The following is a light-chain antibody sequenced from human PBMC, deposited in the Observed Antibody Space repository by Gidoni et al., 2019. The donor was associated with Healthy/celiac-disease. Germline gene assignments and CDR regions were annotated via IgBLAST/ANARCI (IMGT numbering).Light chain of an antibody. CDR3: QQYART. Sequence: EIVLTQSPCTLSLSPGESATLACRASQSVSSSYLAWYQQNPGQAPMLLLYGASSRATGIPDRFSGSGSWTDFTLTISRLEPEDFSVYYCQQYARTFGQGTKVEIK. J-gene: IGKJ1*01. V-gene: IGKV3-20*01. CDR1: QSVSSSY. CDR2: GAS.